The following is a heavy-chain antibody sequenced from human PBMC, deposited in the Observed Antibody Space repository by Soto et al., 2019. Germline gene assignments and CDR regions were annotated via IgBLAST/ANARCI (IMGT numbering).Heavy chain of an antibody. Sequence: QVQLQESGPGLVKPSQTLSLTCTVSGGSISSGGYYWSWIRQHPGKGLERIGYIYYSGSTCYNPSLEGRVTLSVDASKNRFSRKLGSVPAADTAVYYCARSCGVAAAGPFDYWGQGTLGTVSS. CDR2: IYYSGST. CDR3: ARSCGVAAAGPFDY. V-gene: IGHV4-31*03. CDR1: GGSISSGGYY. J-gene: IGHJ4*02. D-gene: IGHD6-13*01.